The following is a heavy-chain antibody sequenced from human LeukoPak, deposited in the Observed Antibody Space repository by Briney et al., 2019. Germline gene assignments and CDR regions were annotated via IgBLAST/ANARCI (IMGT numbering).Heavy chain of an antibody. CDR2: IYYSGST. D-gene: IGHD3-9*01. J-gene: IGHJ6*02. V-gene: IGHV4-39*01. Sequence: SETLFLTCTVSGGSISSSNYYWGWIRQPPGKGLEWIGSIYYSGSTYYNPSLKSGVTISVDTSKNQFSLKLSSVTAADTAVYYCARQSSDILTGYYRGPYYYYGMDVWGQGTTVTVSS. CDR3: ARQSSDILTGYYRGPYYYYGMDV. CDR1: GGSISSSNYY.